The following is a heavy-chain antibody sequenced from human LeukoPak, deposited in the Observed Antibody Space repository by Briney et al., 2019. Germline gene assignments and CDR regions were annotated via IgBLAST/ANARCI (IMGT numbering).Heavy chain of an antibody. CDR1: GFTFSSYE. D-gene: IGHD2-2*01. V-gene: IGHV3-48*03. Sequence: GGSLRLSCAASGFTFSSYEMNWVRQAPGKGLEWVSYISSSGSTIYYADSVKGRFTISRDNAKNSLYLQMNSLRAEDTAVYYCARDSSDIVVVPAAGFGYWGQGTLVTVSS. J-gene: IGHJ4*02. CDR3: ARDSSDIVVVPAAGFGY. CDR2: ISSSGSTI.